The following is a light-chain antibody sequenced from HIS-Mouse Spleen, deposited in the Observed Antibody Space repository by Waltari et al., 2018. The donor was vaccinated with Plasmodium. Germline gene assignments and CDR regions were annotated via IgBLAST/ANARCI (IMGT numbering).Light chain of an antibody. CDR3: CSYAGSSTHYV. CDR1: SSDVGSYNL. Sequence: QSALTQPASVSGSPGQSITISCTGTSSDVGSYNLVSWYQQHPGKAPKLMIYEGSKRPSGVSKRVAGSKSGNTASLTISGLQAEDEADYYCCSYAGSSTHYVFGTGTKVTVL. V-gene: IGLV2-23*01. CDR2: EGS. J-gene: IGLJ1*01.